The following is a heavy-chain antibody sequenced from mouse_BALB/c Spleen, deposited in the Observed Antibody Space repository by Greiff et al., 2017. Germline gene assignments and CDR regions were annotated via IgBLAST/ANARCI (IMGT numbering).Heavy chain of an antibody. CDR2: INPSNGRT. Sequence: QVQLQQPGAELVKPGASVKLSCKASGYTFTSYWMHWVKQRPGQGLEWIGEINPSNGRTNYNEKFKSKATLTVDKSSSTAYMQLSSLTSEDSAVYYCAKLGRGYYFDYWGQGTTLTVSS. CDR1: GYTFTSYW. D-gene: IGHD4-1*01. CDR3: AKLGRGYYFDY. J-gene: IGHJ2*01. V-gene: IGHV1S81*02.